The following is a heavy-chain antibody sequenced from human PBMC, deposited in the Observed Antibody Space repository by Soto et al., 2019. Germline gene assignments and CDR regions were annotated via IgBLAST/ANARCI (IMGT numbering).Heavy chain of an antibody. Sequence: QVQLQQSGPGLVKPSETLSLTCTVSGGSIINYYCSWFRQSPGKGLEWIGYINHDGYSAYNLSLKRRITMSAATSKTPFSLMLHSVTATDTAVYYCAIPVYGPQHALVDPWGQGTTVIVSS. CDR1: GGSIINYY. CDR3: AIPVYGPQHALVDP. CDR2: INHDGYS. J-gene: IGHJ6*02. V-gene: IGHV4-59*08. D-gene: IGHD2-8*01.